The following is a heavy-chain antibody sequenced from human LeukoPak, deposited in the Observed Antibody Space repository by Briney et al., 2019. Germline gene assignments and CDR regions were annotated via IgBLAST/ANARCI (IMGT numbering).Heavy chain of an antibody. V-gene: IGHV3-23*01. CDR2: ISDSGGRT. CDR1: GFPFSSRA. D-gene: IGHD3-9*01. Sequence: PGGSLRLSCVASGFPFSSRAMSWVRQAPAKGLEWVSSISDSGGRTYYADSVQGRFTISRDNSKNTLYLQMNSLRAEDTAVYYCAKVFVWGQGTPVTVSS. CDR3: AKVFV. J-gene: IGHJ4*02.